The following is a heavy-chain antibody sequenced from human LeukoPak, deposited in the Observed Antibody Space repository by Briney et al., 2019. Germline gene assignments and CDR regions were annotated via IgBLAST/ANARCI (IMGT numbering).Heavy chain of an antibody. D-gene: IGHD6-13*01. CDR2: ISWNSGNI. V-gene: IGHV3-9*01. Sequence: GGSLRLSCAASGFTFDDYAMRWVRQAPGKGLGWVSGISWNSGNIGYADSVKGRFTISRDNAKNSLYLQMNSLRAEDTALYYCAKGYSSSWYLFDYWGQGTLVTVSS. CDR1: GFTFDDYA. CDR3: AKGYSSSWYLFDY. J-gene: IGHJ4*02.